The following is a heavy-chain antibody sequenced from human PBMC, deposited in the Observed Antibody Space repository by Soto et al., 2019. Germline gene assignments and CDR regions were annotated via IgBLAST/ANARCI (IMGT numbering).Heavy chain of an antibody. CDR2: ISAYNGNT. Sequence: QVQLVQSGAEVKKPGASVRVSCKASGYTFTSYGISWVRQAPGQGLEWMAWISAYNGNTNYAQKLQGRLTMTTDTSMSTACMELRRLRSDDTAVYFCARGTAITVSVAGGALDSWGQGTLVTVSS. D-gene: IGHD6-19*01. CDR1: GYTFTSYG. V-gene: IGHV1-18*01. J-gene: IGHJ4*02. CDR3: ARGTAITVSVAGGALDS.